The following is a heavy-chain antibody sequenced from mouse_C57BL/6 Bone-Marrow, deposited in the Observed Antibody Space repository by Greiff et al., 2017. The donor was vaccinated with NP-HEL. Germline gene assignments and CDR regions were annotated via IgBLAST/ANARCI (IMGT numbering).Heavy chain of an antibody. Sequence: EVMLVESGGDLVKPGGSLKLSCAASGFTFSSYGMSWVRQTPDKRLEWVATISSGGSYTFYPDSVKGRFTISRDNAKNTLYLQMSSLKSEDTAMYYCARPGYRECSYYYDCWGKGTTLTVSS. CDR1: GFTFSSYG. CDR2: ISSGGSYT. J-gene: IGHJ2*01. CDR3: ARPGYRECSYYYDC. D-gene: IGHD3-1*01. V-gene: IGHV5-6*02.